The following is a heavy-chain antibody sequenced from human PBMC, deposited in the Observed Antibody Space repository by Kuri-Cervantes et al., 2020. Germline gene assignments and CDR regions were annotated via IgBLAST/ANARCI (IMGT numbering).Heavy chain of an antibody. CDR3: AKDGVVRGLDFNWFDT. D-gene: IGHD3-10*02. CDR1: GYTFTSYG. Sequence: VKVSCKASGYTFTSYGISWVRQAPGQGLEWMGWISAYNGNTNYAQKFQGRVTITADESTSTAYMALRSLSSDDTAVYYCAKDGVVRGLDFNWFDTWGQGTLVTVSS. J-gene: IGHJ5*02. V-gene: IGHV1-18*01. CDR2: ISAYNGNT.